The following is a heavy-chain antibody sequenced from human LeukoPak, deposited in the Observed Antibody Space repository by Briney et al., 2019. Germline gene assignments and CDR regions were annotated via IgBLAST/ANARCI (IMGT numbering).Heavy chain of an antibody. J-gene: IGHJ4*02. CDR2: INHSGST. V-gene: IGHV4-39*07. CDR3: ARTRRAAAANPIDY. D-gene: IGHD6-13*01. CDR1: GGSISSSSDY. Sequence: PSETLSLTCSVSGGSISSSSDYWGWIRQPPGKGLEWIGEINHSGSTNYNPSLKSRVTISVDTSKNQFSLKLSSVTAADTAVYYCARTRRAAAANPIDYWGQGTLVTVSS.